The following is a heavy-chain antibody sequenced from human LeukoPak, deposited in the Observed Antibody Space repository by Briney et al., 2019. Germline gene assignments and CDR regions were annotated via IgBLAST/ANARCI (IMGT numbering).Heavy chain of an antibody. D-gene: IGHD3-22*01. CDR1: GGSISSYH. CDR2: IYYSGST. V-gene: IGHV4-59*01. CDR3: AGQYYYDSSGYYVN. Sequence: SETLSLTCTVSGGSISSYHWSWIRQPPGKGLEWIGYIYYSGSTNYNPSLKSRVTISVDTSKNQLSLKLSSVTAADTAVYYCAGQYYYDSSGYYVNWGQGTLVTVSS. J-gene: IGHJ4*02.